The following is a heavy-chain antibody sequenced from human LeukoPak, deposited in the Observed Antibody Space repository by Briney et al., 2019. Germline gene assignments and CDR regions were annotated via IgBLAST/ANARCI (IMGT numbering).Heavy chain of an antibody. D-gene: IGHD3-3*01. J-gene: IGHJ4*02. Sequence: PGGSLRLSCAASGFTLSSYWMSWVRQAPGKGLEWVANIKQDGSEKYYVDSVKGRFTISRDNAKNSLYLQMNSLRAEDTAVYYCARDRYYDFWSGYYHGYWGQGTLVTVSS. V-gene: IGHV3-7*01. CDR2: IKQDGSEK. CDR1: GFTLSSYW. CDR3: ARDRYYDFWSGYYHGY.